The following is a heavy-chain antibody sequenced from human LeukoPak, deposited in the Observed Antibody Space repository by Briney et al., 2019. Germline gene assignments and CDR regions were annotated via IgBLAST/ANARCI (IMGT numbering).Heavy chain of an antibody. CDR3: ARVGCTTTSCLAN. D-gene: IGHD2-2*01. V-gene: IGHV3-7*01. CDR2: IKQDGSEK. CDR1: GLTFSSYW. J-gene: IGHJ4*02. Sequence: GGSLRLSCAISGLTFSSYWMTWVRQAPGKGLELVANIKQDGSEKYYVDSVKGRFTISRDNAKNSPYQQMSSLRVEDTAVYYCARVGCTTTSCLANWGQGTLVTVSS.